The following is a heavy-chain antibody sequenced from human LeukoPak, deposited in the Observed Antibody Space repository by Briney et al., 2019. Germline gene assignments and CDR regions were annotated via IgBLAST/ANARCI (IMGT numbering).Heavy chain of an antibody. Sequence: GGSLRLSCAASGSTFSSYAMHWVRQAPGKGLEWVAVISYDGSNKYYADSVKGRFTISRDNSKNTLYLQMNSLRAEDTAVYYCATYSGSYPGYFDYWGQGTLVTVSS. V-gene: IGHV3-30-3*01. CDR1: GSTFSSYA. J-gene: IGHJ4*02. D-gene: IGHD1-26*01. CDR2: ISYDGSNK. CDR3: ATYSGSYPGYFDY.